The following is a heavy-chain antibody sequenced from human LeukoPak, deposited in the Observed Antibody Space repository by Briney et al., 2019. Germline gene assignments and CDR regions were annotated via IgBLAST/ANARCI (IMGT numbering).Heavy chain of an antibody. CDR1: GFTFSSYS. D-gene: IGHD2-21*02. CDR2: ISSSSSYI. V-gene: IGHV3-21*01. Sequence: GGSLRLSCAASGFTFSSYSMNWVRQAPGKGLEWVSSISSSSSYIYYADSVKGRFTISRDNAKNSLYLQMNSLRAEDTAVYYCAIDYARSVTAILPYYFDYWGQGTLVTVSS. J-gene: IGHJ4*02. CDR3: AIDYARSVTAILPYYFDY.